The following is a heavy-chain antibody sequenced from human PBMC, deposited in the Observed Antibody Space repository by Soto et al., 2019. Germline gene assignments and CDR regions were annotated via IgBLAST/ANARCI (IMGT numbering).Heavy chain of an antibody. J-gene: IGHJ3*02. Sequence: GGSLRLSCAASGLNFEKCSMNWVRQPPGKGLEWVSGISWNSAYIGYAGSVKGRFTISRDNAKNSLSLQMNSLRAEDTALYYCAKDNGIYYYGSGMSAFDIWGQGTMVTVSS. CDR1: GLNFEKCS. CDR2: ISWNSAYI. D-gene: IGHD3-10*01. CDR3: AKDNGIYYYGSGMSAFDI. V-gene: IGHV3-9*01.